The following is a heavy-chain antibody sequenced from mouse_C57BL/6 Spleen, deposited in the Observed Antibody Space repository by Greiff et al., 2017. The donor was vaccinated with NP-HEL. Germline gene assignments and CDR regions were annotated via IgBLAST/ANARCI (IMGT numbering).Heavy chain of an antibody. D-gene: IGHD2-5*01. CDR3: ARGRDSNCGWFAY. J-gene: IGHJ3*01. CDR1: GYTFTSYW. V-gene: IGHV1-69*01. CDR2: IDPSDSYT. Sequence: VQLQQSGAELVMPGASVKLSCKASGYTFTSYWMHWVKQRPGQGLEWIGEIDPSDSYTNYNQKFKGKSTLTVDKSSSTAYMQLSSLTSEDSAVYYCARGRDSNCGWFAYWGQGTLVTVSA.